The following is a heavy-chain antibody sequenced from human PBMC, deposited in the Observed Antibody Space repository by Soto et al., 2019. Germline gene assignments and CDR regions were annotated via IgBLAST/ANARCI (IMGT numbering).Heavy chain of an antibody. CDR2: IKSKTDGGTT. V-gene: IGHV3-15*07. D-gene: IGHD6-13*01. J-gene: IGHJ6*02. CDR1: GFTFGNAW. Sequence: GGSLRLSCAASGFTFGNAWMNWVRQAPGKGLEWVGRIKSKTDGGTTDYAAPVKGRFTISRDDSKNTLYLQMNSLKTEDTAVYYCTTATSSSFPYYYYGMDVWGQGTTVTVSS. CDR3: TTATSSSFPYYYYGMDV.